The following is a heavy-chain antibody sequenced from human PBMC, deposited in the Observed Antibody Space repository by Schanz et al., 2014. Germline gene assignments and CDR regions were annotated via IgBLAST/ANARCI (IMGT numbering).Heavy chain of an antibody. J-gene: IGHJ3*02. Sequence: QLMQSGSEARKPGASAKVSCKASGYIFGSNGMTWARQAPGQGPELMGWINAHTGNTQYAQKFQGSINKTKYTLTPTVHLELTRLRTDDTAIYCSARCRIATYHYNSPGALDIWGQGTRVTVSS. V-gene: IGHV1-18*01. D-gene: IGHD3-10*01. CDR3: ARCRIATYHYNSPGALDI. CDR2: INAHTGNT. CDR1: GYIFGSNG.